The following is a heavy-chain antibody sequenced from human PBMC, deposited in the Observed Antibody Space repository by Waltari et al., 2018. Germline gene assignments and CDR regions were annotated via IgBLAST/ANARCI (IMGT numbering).Heavy chain of an antibody. CDR3: ARVAVPAAIGY. CDR2: IYYRGST. J-gene: IGHJ4*02. V-gene: IGHV4-31*03. CDR1: GGSISSGGYY. D-gene: IGHD2-2*01. Sequence: QVQLQESGPGLVKPSQTLSLTCTVSGGSISSGGYYWSWIRQHPGKGLEWIGYIYYRGSTYYNPSLKSRVTRSVDTSKNQCSLKLSSVTAADTAVYYCARVAVPAAIGYWGQGTLVTVSS.